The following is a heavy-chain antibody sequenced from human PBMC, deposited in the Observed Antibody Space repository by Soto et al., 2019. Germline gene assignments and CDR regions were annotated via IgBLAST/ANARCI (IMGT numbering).Heavy chain of an antibody. CDR1: GYIFINYF. CDR3: ARDLAAADY. Sequence: QVQLVQSGAEVKKPGASVKISCKTSGYIFINYFIHWVRQAPGQGLEWVALFNPMSGSTNYAQKLQGRVPETSDTSTSTVYMELSSLKSEDTAVYYCARDLAAADYWGQGTLVTVSS. D-gene: IGHD6-13*01. J-gene: IGHJ4*02. V-gene: IGHV1-46*04. CDR2: FNPMSGST.